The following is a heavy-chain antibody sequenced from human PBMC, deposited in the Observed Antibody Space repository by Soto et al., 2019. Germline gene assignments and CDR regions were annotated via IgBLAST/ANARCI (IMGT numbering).Heavy chain of an antibody. CDR3: AREVLVVVAATPYYYGMDV. J-gene: IGHJ6*02. Sequence: SETLSLTCTVSGGSISSGGYYWSWIRQHPGKGLEWIGYIYYSGSTYYNPSLKSRVTISVDTSKNQFSLKLSSVTAADTAVYYCAREVLVVVAATPYYYGMDVWGQGTTVTVSS. CDR2: IYYSGST. CDR1: GGSISSGGYY. V-gene: IGHV4-31*03. D-gene: IGHD2-15*01.